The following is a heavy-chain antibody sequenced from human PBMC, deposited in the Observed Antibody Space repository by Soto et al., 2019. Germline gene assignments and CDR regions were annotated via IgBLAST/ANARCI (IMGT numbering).Heavy chain of an antibody. CDR3: ARWPQPRYTADPYAVDV. CDR1: GGTFSSSG. J-gene: IGHJ6*02. V-gene: IGHV1-69*11. D-gene: IGHD3-16*02. CDR2: IVPSLDTT. Sequence: QVHLVQSGTEVKKPGSSVKVSCKASGGTFSSSGFSWVRQAPGQGLEWMGMIVPSLDTTNYAQKFQARVTITADEVTSTAYMEWRSLRSEDTAVYYCARWPQPRYTADPYAVDVWGQGTRVIVYS.